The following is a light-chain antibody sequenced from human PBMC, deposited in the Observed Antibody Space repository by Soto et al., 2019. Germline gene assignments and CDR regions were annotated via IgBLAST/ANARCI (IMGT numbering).Light chain of an antibody. J-gene: IGKJ5*01. CDR3: QQYYSYPRT. V-gene: IGKV1-8*01. Sequence: AIRMTQSPSSLSASTGDTVTITCRASQRIDTYLAWYQQKPGKAPKLLIYAASPLQSGVPSRFSGSGSGTDFTLTISYLQSEDFATYYCQQYYSYPRTFGQGTRLEI. CDR2: AAS. CDR1: QRIDTY.